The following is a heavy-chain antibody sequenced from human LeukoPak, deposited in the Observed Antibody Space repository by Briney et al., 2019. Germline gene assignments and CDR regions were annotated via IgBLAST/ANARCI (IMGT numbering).Heavy chain of an antibody. J-gene: IGHJ4*02. CDR1: GFTFSSYS. CDR2: ISSSSSTI. Sequence: QAGGSLRLSCAASGFTFSSYSMNWVRQAPGKGLEWVSYISSSSSTIYYADSVKGRFTISRDNAKNSLYLQMNSLRAEDTAVYYCAREKLSDYWGQGTLVTVSS. V-gene: IGHV3-48*04. D-gene: IGHD5-18*01. CDR3: AREKLSDY.